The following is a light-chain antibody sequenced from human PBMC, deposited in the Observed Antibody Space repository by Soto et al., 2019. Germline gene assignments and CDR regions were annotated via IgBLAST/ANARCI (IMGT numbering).Light chain of an antibody. CDR1: SSNIGAGYD. J-gene: IGLJ2*01. Sequence: QLVLTQPPSVSGAPGQRVTISCTGSSSNIGAGYDVHWYQHLPGTVPKLLIYGNSIRPSGVPDRFSGSKSGTSASLAITGLQAEDEADYYCQSYDPSLSAVVFGGGTKVTFL. CDR2: GNS. V-gene: IGLV1-40*01. CDR3: QSYDPSLSAVV.